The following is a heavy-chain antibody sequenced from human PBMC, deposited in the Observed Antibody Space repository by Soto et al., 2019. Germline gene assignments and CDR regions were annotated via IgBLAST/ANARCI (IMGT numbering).Heavy chain of an antibody. CDR2: ISYDGSNK. Sequence: QVQLVESGGGVVQPGRSLRLSCAASGFPFSSYGMHWVREAPGKGLEWVAVISYDGSNKYYADSVKGRFTTSRANSASTLYLQMNSLRPEGTALYYCVGGQYYFDSRSQGTLVTVSP. V-gene: IGHV3-30*03. CDR3: VGGQYYFDS. D-gene: IGHD3-10*01. J-gene: IGHJ4*02. CDR1: GFPFSSYG.